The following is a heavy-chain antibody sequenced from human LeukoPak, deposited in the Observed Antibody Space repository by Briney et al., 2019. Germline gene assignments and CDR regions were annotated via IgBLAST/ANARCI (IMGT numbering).Heavy chain of an antibody. J-gene: IGHJ3*02. V-gene: IGHV4-59*01. CDR2: IYDSGST. CDR1: GGSISTYY. Sequence: SETLSLTCTVSGGSISTYYWSWIRQPPGKGLEWIGYIYDSGSTNYNPSLKSRVTISVDTCLNQFSLKLRSVTAADTAVYYCARDARTAVTIAFDIWGQGTMVSVSS. CDR3: ARDARTAVTIAFDI. D-gene: IGHD4-17*01.